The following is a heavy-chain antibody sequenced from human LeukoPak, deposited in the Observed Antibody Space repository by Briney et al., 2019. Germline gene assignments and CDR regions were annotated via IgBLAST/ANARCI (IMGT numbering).Heavy chain of an antibody. CDR2: IRYDGSNK. CDR1: GFTFSSYA. D-gene: IGHD6-19*01. J-gene: IGHJ4*02. V-gene: IGHV3-30*02. Sequence: GGSLRLSCAASGFTFSSYAMSWVRQAPGKGLDWVAFIRYDGSNKYYADSVKGRFTISRDNSKNTLYLQMNSLRAEDTAVYYCAKDGLAVAAIRYYFDYWGQGTLVTVSS. CDR3: AKDGLAVAAIRYYFDY.